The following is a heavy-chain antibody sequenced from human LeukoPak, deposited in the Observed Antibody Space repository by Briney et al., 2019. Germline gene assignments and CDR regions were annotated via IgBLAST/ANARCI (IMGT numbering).Heavy chain of an antibody. D-gene: IGHD2-2*01. V-gene: IGHV4-39*01. CDR3: ARAGFGYCSSTSCYSAFDI. Sequence: SETLSLTCTVSGGSISSSSYYWGWIRQPPGKGLEWIGSIYYSGSTYYNPSLKSRVTISVDTSKNQFSLKLSSVTAADTAVYYCARAGFGYCSSTSCYSAFDIWGQGTMVTVSS. CDR1: GGSISSSSYY. CDR2: IYYSGST. J-gene: IGHJ3*02.